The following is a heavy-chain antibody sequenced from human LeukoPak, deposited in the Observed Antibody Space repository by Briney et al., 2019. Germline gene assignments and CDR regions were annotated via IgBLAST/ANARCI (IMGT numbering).Heavy chain of an antibody. D-gene: IGHD2-2*01. CDR1: GYTFTGYY. CDR3: ARSEVCSSTSCYNWFDP. V-gene: IGHV1-2*02. J-gene: IGHJ5*02. CDR2: INPNSGGT. Sequence: ASVKVSCKASGYTFTGYYMHWVRHAPGQGLEWMGWINPNSGGTNYAQKFQGRVTMTRDTSISTAYMELSRLRSDDTAVYYCARSEVCSSTSCYNWFDPWGQGTLVTVSS.